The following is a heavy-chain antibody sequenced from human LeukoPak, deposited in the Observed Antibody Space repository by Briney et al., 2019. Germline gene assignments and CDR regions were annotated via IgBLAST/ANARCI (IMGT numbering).Heavy chain of an antibody. CDR3: VPKGTEGY. CDR2: ISPTGGST. Sequence: GGSLRLSCAASGFTFSTYWMHWVRQAPGKGLQYVSAISPTGGSTYYADSVKGRFSISRDNSKNTLYLQMSSLRPEDTAVYYCVPKGTEGYWGQGTLVTVSS. J-gene: IGHJ4*02. V-gene: IGHV3-64D*06. CDR1: GFTFSTYW.